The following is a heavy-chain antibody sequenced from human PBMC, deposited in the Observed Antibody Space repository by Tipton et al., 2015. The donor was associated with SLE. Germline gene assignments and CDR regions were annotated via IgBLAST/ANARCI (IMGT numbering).Heavy chain of an antibody. D-gene: IGHD5-12*01. CDR2: INHSGIT. V-gene: IGHV4-34*01. Sequence: LRLSCAVYGGSFSSYYWNGIRQPPEKGREWIGEINHSGITNYNPSLKSRVTISVATSKNQFSLKLRSVTAADTAVYYCARMDSGYDFYDFWGQGTLVTVSS. J-gene: IGHJ4*02. CDR3: ARMDSGYDFYDF. CDR1: GGSFSSYY.